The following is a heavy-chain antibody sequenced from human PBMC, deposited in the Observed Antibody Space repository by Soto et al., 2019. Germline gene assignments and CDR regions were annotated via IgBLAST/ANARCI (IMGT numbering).Heavy chain of an antibody. CDR3: ARWMSGYCSSTSCYADYYYYMDV. CDR1: GYSFTSYW. Sequence: GESLKISCKGSGYSFTSYWIGWVRQMPGKGLEWMGIIYPGDSDTRYSPSFQGQVTISADKSISTAYLQWSSLKASDTAMYYCARWMSGYCSSTSCYADYYYYMDVWGKGTTVTVSS. D-gene: IGHD2-2*01. J-gene: IGHJ6*03. CDR2: IYPGDSDT. V-gene: IGHV5-51*01.